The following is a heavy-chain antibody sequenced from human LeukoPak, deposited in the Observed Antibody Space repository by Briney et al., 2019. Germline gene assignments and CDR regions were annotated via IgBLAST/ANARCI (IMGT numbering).Heavy chain of an antibody. V-gene: IGHV1-69*01. J-gene: IGHJ4*02. CDR1: GGTFSSYA. CDR2: IIPIFGTA. Sequence: SVTVSCKASGGTFSSYAISWVRQAPGQGLEWMGGIIPIFGTANYAQKFQGRVTITADESTSTAYMELSSLRSEDTAVYYCARDGGGGATYVSYWGQGTLVTVSS. D-gene: IGHD1-26*01. CDR3: ARDGGGGATYVSY.